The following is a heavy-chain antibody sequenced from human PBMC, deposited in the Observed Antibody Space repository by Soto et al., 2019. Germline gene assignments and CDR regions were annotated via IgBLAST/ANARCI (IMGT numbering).Heavy chain of an antibody. Sequence: QLQLQESGSGLVKPSHTLSLTCTVSGGSISNAAYSWSWIRQPPGKGLEWIGYIYPSGMPFYNPSLRSRVTISMDRSNDQFSLNLKSVTAADKAVYYCARERGGYGLFDSWGQGTLVTVSS. CDR3: ARERGGYGLFDS. V-gene: IGHV4-30-2*01. J-gene: IGHJ4*02. CDR2: IYPSGMP. CDR1: GGSISNAAYS. D-gene: IGHD5-18*01.